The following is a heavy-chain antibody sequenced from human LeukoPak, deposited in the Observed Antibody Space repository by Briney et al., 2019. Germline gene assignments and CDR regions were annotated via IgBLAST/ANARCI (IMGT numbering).Heavy chain of an antibody. J-gene: IGHJ5*02. Sequence: NPSETLSLTCAVSGGSISGYYWNWIRQPPGKGLEWIGYMYYSGSTNYNPSLKSRVTMSADTSRNQLSLKLSSVTAADTAVYYCARSLPATAAGANWFDPWGQGSLVTVSS. V-gene: IGHV4-59*12. CDR3: ARSLPATAAGANWFDP. CDR1: GGSISGYY. D-gene: IGHD6-13*01. CDR2: MYYSGST.